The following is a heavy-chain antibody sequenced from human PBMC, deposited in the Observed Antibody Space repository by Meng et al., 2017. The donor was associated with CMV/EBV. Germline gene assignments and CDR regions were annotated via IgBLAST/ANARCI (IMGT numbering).Heavy chain of an antibody. J-gene: IGHJ5*02. D-gene: IGHD6-13*01. CDR1: GFTFSSYG. V-gene: IGHV3-30*02. CDR2: IRYDGSNK. Sequence: GESLKISCAASGFTFSSYGMHWVRQAPGKGLEWVAFIRYDGSNKYYADSVKGRFTISRDNSKNTLYLQMNSLRAEDTAVHYCAKDKGQAAPNWFDPWGQGTLVTVSS. CDR3: AKDKGQAAPNWFDP.